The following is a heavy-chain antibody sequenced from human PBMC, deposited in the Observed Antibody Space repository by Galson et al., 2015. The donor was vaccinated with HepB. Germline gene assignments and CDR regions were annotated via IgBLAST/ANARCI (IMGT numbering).Heavy chain of an antibody. CDR3: AMTFYFDY. J-gene: IGHJ4*02. D-gene: IGHD3-16*01. CDR1: GFTFSSYA. Sequence: SLRLSCAASGFTFSSYAMNWVRQAPGKGLEWVAVLSSHGDNGYYADSVKGRFTISRDNSENTVYLQMHSLRVEDTAVYYCAMTFYFDYWGQGTLVTVSS. CDR2: LSSHGDNG. V-gene: IGHV3-30*04.